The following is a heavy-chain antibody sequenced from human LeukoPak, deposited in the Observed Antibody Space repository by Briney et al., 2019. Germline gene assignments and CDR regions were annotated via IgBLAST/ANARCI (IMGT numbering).Heavy chain of an antibody. J-gene: IGHJ4*02. Sequence: ASVKVSCKASGYPLSAHFLNWVRQAPGQGLEWMGNIDTTTGNPRYAQDFTGRFVFSLDTSVSTAYLQITSLKADDTAAYYCVRGTPTPGMDYWGQGTQVTVSS. CDR1: GYPLSAHF. CDR2: IDTTTGNP. D-gene: IGHD3-10*01. CDR3: VRGTPTPGMDY. V-gene: IGHV7-4-1*02.